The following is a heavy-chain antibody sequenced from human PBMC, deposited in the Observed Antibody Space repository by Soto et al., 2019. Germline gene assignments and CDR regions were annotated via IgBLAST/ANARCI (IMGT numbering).Heavy chain of an antibody. V-gene: IGHV4-4*07. CDR3: AAYSSTLGTFDI. CDR2: ISTSGST. J-gene: IGHJ3*02. D-gene: IGHD6-13*01. Sequence: SETLSLTCMVSGGSLSGYYWTWIRQPAGKGLEWIGRISTSGSTNYNPSLKSRVTMSVDTSKNQFSLQLSSVAAADTAVYYCAAYSSTLGTFDIWGQGTKVT. CDR1: GGSLSGYY.